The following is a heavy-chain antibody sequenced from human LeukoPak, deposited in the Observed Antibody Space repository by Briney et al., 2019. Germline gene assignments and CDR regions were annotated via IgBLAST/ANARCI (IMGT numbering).Heavy chain of an antibody. CDR3: AKADCSSTSCCGGMGYYFDY. Sequence: GGSLRLSCAASGYTFSSYGMHWVRQAPGKGLEWVAVISYDGSNKYYADSVKGRFTISRDNSKNTLYLQMNSLRAEDTAVYYCAKADCSSTSCCGGMGYYFDYWGQGTLVTVSS. D-gene: IGHD2-2*01. CDR1: GYTFSSYG. CDR2: ISYDGSNK. V-gene: IGHV3-30*18. J-gene: IGHJ4*02.